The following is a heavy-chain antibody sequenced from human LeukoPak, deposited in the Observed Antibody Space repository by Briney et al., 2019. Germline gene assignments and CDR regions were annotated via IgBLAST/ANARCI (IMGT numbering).Heavy chain of an antibody. CDR3: TRAGRSFDY. V-gene: IGHV3-30*03. CDR1: GFTFSSYG. J-gene: IGHJ4*02. Sequence: GGSLRLSCAASGFTFSSYGMHWVRQAPGKGLEWVAVISYDGSNKYYADSVKGRFTISRDNAKSSLFLQMSSLRVEDTAVYYCTRAGRSFDYWGQGALVTISS. CDR2: ISYDGSNK.